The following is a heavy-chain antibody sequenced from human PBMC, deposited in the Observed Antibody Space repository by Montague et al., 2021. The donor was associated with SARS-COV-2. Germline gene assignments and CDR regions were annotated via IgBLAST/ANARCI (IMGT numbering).Heavy chain of an antibody. CDR2: VDYSGNT. CDR1: GGPISGSSDY. J-gene: IGHJ4*02. CDR3: ARREYSYGWGD. V-gene: IGHV4-39*01. Sequence: SETLSLTCTVTGGPISGSSDYWGWIRQSSGKGLEWIASVDYSGNTYYXPSLKSRLTISVDTSKNQFSLKLNSVTAADTALYYCARREYSYGWGDWGQGTLVAVSS. D-gene: IGHD5-18*01.